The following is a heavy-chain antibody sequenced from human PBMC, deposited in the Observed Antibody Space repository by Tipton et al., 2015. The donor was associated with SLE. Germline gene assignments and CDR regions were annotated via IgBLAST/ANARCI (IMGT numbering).Heavy chain of an antibody. CDR1: GFTFSDYG. D-gene: IGHD6-13*01. V-gene: IGHV3-30*02. CDR2: IRYDGSNE. Sequence: SLRLSCTASGFTFSDYGMHWVRQAPGKGLEWVAFIRYDGSNEYYADSVKGRFTISRDNAKDSMYLQINSLRPEDTAVYYCAKAHSSSWPIYFDNWGRGTLVTVSS. J-gene: IGHJ4*02. CDR3: AKAHSSSWPIYFDN.